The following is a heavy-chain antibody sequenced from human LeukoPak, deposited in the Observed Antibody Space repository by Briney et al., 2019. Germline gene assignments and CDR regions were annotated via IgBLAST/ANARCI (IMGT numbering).Heavy chain of an antibody. CDR3: ASVYYDILTGYREYFQH. J-gene: IGHJ1*01. CDR2: IYPNGDT. Sequence: SQTLSLTCSVSGGSINNFYWTWIRQPAGKGLEWIGRIYPNGDTNYNPSLKSRLTLSIDTSKNQFSLKLSSVTAADTAVYYCASVYYDILTGYREYFQHWGQGTLVTVSS. D-gene: IGHD3-9*01. V-gene: IGHV4-4*07. CDR1: GGSINNFY.